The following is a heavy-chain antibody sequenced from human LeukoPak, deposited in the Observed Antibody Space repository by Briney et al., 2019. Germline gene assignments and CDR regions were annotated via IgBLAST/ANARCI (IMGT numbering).Heavy chain of an antibody. D-gene: IGHD5-18*01. J-gene: IGHJ4*02. Sequence: SETLSLTCTVSGGSISSYYWSWIRQPPGKGLEWIGYIYYSGSTIYNPSLKSRVTISVDTSKNQFSLKLSSVTAADTAVYYCARIQLWFGPYFDYWGQGALVTVSS. CDR3: ARIQLWFGPYFDY. CDR2: IYYSGST. V-gene: IGHV4-59*01. CDR1: GGSISSYY.